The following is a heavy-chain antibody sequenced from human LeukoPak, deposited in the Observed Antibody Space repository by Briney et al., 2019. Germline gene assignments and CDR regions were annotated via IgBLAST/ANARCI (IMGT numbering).Heavy chain of an antibody. Sequence: GGSLRLSCAASGFTFSSYAMSWVRQAPGKGLEWVSAISGSGGSTYYADSVKGRFTISRDNSKNTLYLQMNSLRAGDTAVYYCAQTGTTAPYFDYWGQGTLVTVSS. V-gene: IGHV3-23*01. CDR1: GFTFSSYA. CDR3: AQTGTTAPYFDY. D-gene: IGHD1-7*01. J-gene: IGHJ4*02. CDR2: ISGSGGST.